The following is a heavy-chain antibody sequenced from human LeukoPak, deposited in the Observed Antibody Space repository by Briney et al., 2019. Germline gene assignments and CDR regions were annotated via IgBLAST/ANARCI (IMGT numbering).Heavy chain of an antibody. J-gene: IGHJ4*02. V-gene: IGHV1-46*01. CDR2: IDPSGGST. CDR1: GYTFTRYY. CDR3: ARDFGEKSNY. Sequence: ASVKVSCKASGYTFTRYYMHWARQAPGQGLEWMGIIDPSGGSTSYAQNFQGGVTMTRDATTSTVYLELSSLRSEDTAVYYCARDFGEKSNYWGQGTLVTVFS. D-gene: IGHD3-10*01.